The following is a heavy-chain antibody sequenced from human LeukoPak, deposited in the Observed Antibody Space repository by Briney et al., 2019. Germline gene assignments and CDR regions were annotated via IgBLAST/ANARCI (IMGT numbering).Heavy chain of an antibody. CDR3: ASRGHVGSGTYSPYDY. Sequence: GGSLRLSCAASGFTFSSYAMSWVRQAPGKGLECISGFSGSGGSTYYADSVKGRFTISRDNSRNTVYLQMTSLRAEDTAVYYCASRGHVGSGTYSPYDYWGQGTLVTVSS. CDR2: FSGSGGST. CDR1: GFTFSSYA. D-gene: IGHD3-10*01. V-gene: IGHV3-23*01. J-gene: IGHJ4*02.